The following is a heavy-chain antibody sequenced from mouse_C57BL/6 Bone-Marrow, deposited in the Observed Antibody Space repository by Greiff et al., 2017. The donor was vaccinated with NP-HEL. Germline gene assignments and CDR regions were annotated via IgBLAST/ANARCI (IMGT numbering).Heavy chain of an antibody. CDR2: ISYDGSN. V-gene: IGHV3-6*01. D-gene: IGHD2-3*01. J-gene: IGHJ3*01. CDR3: ARDADGYYEAY. Sequence: EVKLVESGPGLVKPSQSLSLTCSVTGYSITSGYYWNWIRQFPGNQLEWMGYISYDGSNNYNPSFKNRISITRDTSKNQFFLKLNSVTTEDTATYYCARDADGYYEAYWGQGTLVTVSA. CDR1: GYSITSGYY.